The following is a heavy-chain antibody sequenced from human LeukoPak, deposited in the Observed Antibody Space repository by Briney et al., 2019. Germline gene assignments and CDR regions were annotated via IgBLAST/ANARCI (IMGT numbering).Heavy chain of an antibody. D-gene: IGHD3-22*01. CDR2: ISGSGGST. V-gene: IGHV3-23*01. CDR1: GFTFSSYA. J-gene: IGHJ4*02. Sequence: GGSLRLSCAASGFTFSSYAMSWVRQAPGKGLEWVSAISGSGGSTYYADSVKGRFTISRDNSKNTLYLQMNSLRAEDTAVYYCAKAPSVDSSGYYYEAGWFDYWGQGTLVTVSS. CDR3: AKAPSVDSSGYYYEAGWFDY.